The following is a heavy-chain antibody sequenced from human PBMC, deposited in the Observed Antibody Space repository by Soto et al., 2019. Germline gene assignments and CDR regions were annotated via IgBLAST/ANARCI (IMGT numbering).Heavy chain of an antibody. J-gene: IGHJ5*02. Sequence: QLQLQESGSGLVKPSQTLSLTCAVSGGPISSGGYSWSWIRQPPGKGLEWIGYIYHSGSTYYNPSLKSRVTISVDRSKNQFSLKLSSVTAADTAVYYCARGRIVGANLPWFDPWGQGTLVTVSS. D-gene: IGHD1-26*01. V-gene: IGHV4-30-2*01. CDR3: ARGRIVGANLPWFDP. CDR2: IYHSGST. CDR1: GGPISSGGYS.